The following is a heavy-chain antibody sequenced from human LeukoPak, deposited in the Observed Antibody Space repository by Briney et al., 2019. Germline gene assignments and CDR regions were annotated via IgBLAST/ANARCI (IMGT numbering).Heavy chain of an antibody. D-gene: IGHD3-10*01. CDR3: ARDALYMVRDPKFLPTY. J-gene: IGHJ4*02. CDR1: GFTFTSYP. V-gene: IGHV3-30*04. CDR2: ISYDGKNK. Sequence: PGRSLRLSCAASGFTFTSYPMHWVRPAPGKGLEWVAVISYDGKNKFYADSVKGRFTISRDNAKNTLYLQMNSLRAEDTAVYYCARDALYMVRDPKFLPTYWGQGTLVTVSS.